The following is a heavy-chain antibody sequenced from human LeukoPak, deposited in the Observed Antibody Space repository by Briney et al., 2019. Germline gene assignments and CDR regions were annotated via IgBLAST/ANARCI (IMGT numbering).Heavy chain of an antibody. J-gene: IGHJ4*02. CDR2: IIPIFGAA. Sequence: SVKVSCKASGGTFSSYAISWVRQAPGQGLEWMGRIIPIFGAANYAQKFQGRVTITTDEYTSPAYMALSSLRSEDTAVYYCATVKLSHGYSYGYNPYYFDYWGQGTLVTVSS. V-gene: IGHV1-69*05. CDR3: ATVKLSHGYSYGYNPYYFDY. CDR1: GGTFSSYA. D-gene: IGHD5-18*01.